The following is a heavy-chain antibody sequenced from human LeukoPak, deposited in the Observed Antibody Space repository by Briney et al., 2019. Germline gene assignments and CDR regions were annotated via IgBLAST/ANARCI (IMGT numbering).Heavy chain of an antibody. V-gene: IGHV3-48*01. D-gene: IGHD3-22*01. Sequence: PGGSLRLSCAASGFTFSQYPMNWVRQAPGKGLEWVSKISSGGDTIYYADSVKGRFTISRDNAKNSLYLQMNSLRAEDTAGYHCTRDPSYYYDSTGYNWGQGTLVTVSS. CDR1: GFTFSQYP. CDR2: ISSGGDTI. CDR3: TRDPSYYYDSTGYN. J-gene: IGHJ4*02.